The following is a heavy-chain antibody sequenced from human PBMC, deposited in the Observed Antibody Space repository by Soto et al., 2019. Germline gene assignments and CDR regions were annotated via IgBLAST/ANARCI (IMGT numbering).Heavy chain of an antibody. V-gene: IGHV1-3*01. D-gene: IGHD1-1*01. Sequence: QVQLVQSAAEVKKPGASVKVSCKASGYSFNSYTIHWVRQAPGQRLEWMGWINVGTDDTKYSHSFQGRVAITADTSANTADMELTRLKYEDTAVYYCARNPSTASYHPWDDVWGQGTPVAVSS. CDR1: GYSFNSYT. CDR2: INVGTDDT. CDR3: ARNPSTASYHPWDDV. J-gene: IGHJ4*02.